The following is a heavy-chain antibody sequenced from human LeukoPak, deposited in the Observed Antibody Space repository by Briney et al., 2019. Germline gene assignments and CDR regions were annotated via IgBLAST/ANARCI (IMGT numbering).Heavy chain of an antibody. CDR2: IRHDGDNE. Sequence: GGSLRLSCAASGFTFSNFGMHWVRQAPGKGLEWVTFIRHDGDNEYYADSVKGRFTISRDNSKNTLYLQMNSLRAEDTAVYYCAKSRSAPSYYYDSSGYPDAFDIWGQGTMVTVSS. V-gene: IGHV3-30*02. J-gene: IGHJ3*02. CDR1: GFTFSNFG. D-gene: IGHD3-22*01. CDR3: AKSRSAPSYYYDSSGYPDAFDI.